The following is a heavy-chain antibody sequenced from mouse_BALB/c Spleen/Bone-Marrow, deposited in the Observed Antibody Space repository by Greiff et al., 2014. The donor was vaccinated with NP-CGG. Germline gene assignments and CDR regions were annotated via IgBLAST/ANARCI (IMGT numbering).Heavy chain of an antibody. D-gene: IGHD2-1*01. CDR3: ARNYPFAY. Sequence: DVKLVESGAELVKPGASVKLSCTASGFNIKDSYLHWVKQRPEQGLDWIGRIDPAKGNTNYDPKFQGKATITADTSSNTAYLQLSSLTSEDTAVHFCARNYPFAYWGQGTLVTVSA. CDR2: IDPAKGNT. CDR1: GFNIKDSY. J-gene: IGHJ3*01. V-gene: IGHV14-3*02.